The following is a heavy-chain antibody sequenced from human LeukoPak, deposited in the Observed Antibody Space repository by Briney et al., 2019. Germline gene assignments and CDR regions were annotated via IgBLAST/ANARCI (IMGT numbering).Heavy chain of an antibody. CDR2: IYTGGGR. CDR1: GFTLSSYY. D-gene: IGHD3-16*01. CDR3: ARGGYYFDY. Sequence: GGSLRLSCAASGFTLSSYYMNWVRQAPGKELEWVSVIYTGGGRYYADSVRGRFTISRDTSKNMVFLQMNSLRVEDTAVYYCARGGYYFDYWGQGTLVTVSS. V-gene: IGHV3-53*01. J-gene: IGHJ4*02.